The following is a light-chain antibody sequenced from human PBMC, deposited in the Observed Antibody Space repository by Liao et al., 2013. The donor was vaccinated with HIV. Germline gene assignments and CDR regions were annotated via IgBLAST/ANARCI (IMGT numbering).Light chain of an antibody. CDR1: KLGDKY. J-gene: IGLJ2*01. V-gene: IGLV3-1*01. CDR3: QLWDSDSDHVV. CDR2: QDT. Sequence: YELTQPPSVSVSPGQTASITCSGDKLGDKYASWYQQRPGQSPVLVIYQDTKRPSGIPERFSGSNSGNTATLTISGTQPMDEADYYCQLWDSDSDHVVFGGGTKLTVL.